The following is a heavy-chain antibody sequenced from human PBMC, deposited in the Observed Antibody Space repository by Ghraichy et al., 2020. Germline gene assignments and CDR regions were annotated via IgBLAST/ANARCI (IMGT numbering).Heavy chain of an antibody. Sequence: GGSLRLSCAASGFSVSSFAMHWVRQAPGKGLEWVATLSDDQRKKFYADTVKGRFTISRDNAENTLCLQMNSLRPEDTAVFYCAREPPAGSTLVQQGVAGGGGDYYYGMDVWGQGTTVTVSS. V-gene: IGHV3-30*04. CDR2: LSDDQRKK. D-gene: IGHD6-19*01. J-gene: IGHJ6*02. CDR1: GFSVSSFA. CDR3: AREPPAGSTLVQQGVAGGGGDYYYGMDV.